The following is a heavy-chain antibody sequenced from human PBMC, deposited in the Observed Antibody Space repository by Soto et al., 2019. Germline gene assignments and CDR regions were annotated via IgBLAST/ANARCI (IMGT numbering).Heavy chain of an antibody. CDR2: IIPIFGTA. J-gene: IGHJ6*02. D-gene: IGHD3-16*02. V-gene: IGHV1-69*06. CDR3: ARDHGRMITFGGVITMGGMDV. CDR1: GGTFSSYA. Sequence: QVQLVQSGAEVKKPGSSVKVSCKAAGGTFSSYAISWVRQAPGQGLEWMGGIIPIFGTANYAQKFQGSVTITADKSTSTDYMELSSLRSEDTAVYYCARDHGRMITFGGVITMGGMDVWGQGTTVTVSS.